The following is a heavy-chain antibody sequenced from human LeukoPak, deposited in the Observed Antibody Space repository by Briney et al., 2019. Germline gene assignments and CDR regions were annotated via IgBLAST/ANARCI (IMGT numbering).Heavy chain of an antibody. CDR2: INPNSGGK. CDR3: ARGVLAPNWFDP. D-gene: IGHD2-15*01. V-gene: IGHV1-2*02. CDR1: GYTFTGYY. J-gene: IGHJ5*02. Sequence: ASVKVSCKASGYTFTGYYMHWVRQAPGQGLEWMGWINPNSGGKNYAQKFQGRVTMTRDTSISTAYMELRRLRSDDTAVYYCARGVLAPNWFDPWGQGTLVTVSS.